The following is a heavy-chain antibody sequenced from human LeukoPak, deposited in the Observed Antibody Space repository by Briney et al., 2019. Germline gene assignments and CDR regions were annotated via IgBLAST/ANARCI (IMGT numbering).Heavy chain of an antibody. V-gene: IGHV4-59*11. D-gene: IGHD2-2*01. CDR3: ARSSCSRTSCYRVFDY. J-gene: IGHJ4*02. CDR2: IYYSGST. Sequence: SETLSLTCTVSGGSISSHYWSWIRQPPGKGLEWIGYIYYSGSTNYNPSLKSRVTISVDTSKNQFSLKLSSVTAADTAVYYCARSSCSRTSCYRVFDYWGQGTLVTVSS. CDR1: GGSISSHY.